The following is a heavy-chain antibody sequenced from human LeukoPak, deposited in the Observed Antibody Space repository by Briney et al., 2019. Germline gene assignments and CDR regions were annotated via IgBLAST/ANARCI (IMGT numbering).Heavy chain of an antibody. Sequence: SVKVSCKASGGTFSSYAISWVRQAPGQGLEWMGGIIPIFGTANYAQKFQGRVTITADESTSTAYMELSSLRSEDTAVYYCAAVPDYYDSSEDAFDIWGQGTMVTVSS. CDR2: IIPIFGTA. CDR3: AAVPDYYDSSEDAFDI. V-gene: IGHV1-69*13. J-gene: IGHJ3*02. CDR1: GGTFSSYA. D-gene: IGHD3-22*01.